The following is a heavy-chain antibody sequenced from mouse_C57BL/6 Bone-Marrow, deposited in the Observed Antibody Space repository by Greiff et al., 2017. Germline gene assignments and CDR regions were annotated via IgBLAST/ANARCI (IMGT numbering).Heavy chain of an antibody. Sequence: QVQLQQPGAELVKPGASVKMSCKASGYTFTSYWITWVKQRPGQGLEWIGDIYPGSGSTNYNEKFKSKATLTVDTSSSTAYMQLSSLTSEDSAVYYCAREGFEVATEYFDVWGTGTTVTVSS. J-gene: IGHJ1*03. V-gene: IGHV1-55*01. CDR3: AREGFEVATEYFDV. D-gene: IGHD1-1*01. CDR1: GYTFTSYW. CDR2: IYPGSGST.